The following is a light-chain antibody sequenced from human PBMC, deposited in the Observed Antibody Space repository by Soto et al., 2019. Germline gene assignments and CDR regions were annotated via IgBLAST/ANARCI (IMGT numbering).Light chain of an antibody. Sequence: EIVMTQSPATLSLSPGERATLSCRASQSINSNLAWYQQKPGQAPRLFMFRASSRATGIPARFSGSGSGTEFNLTISSLQSEDFAVYYCQQYGSSSYTFGQGTKLEIK. J-gene: IGKJ2*01. V-gene: IGKV3-15*01. CDR3: QQYGSSSYT. CDR2: RAS. CDR1: QSINSN.